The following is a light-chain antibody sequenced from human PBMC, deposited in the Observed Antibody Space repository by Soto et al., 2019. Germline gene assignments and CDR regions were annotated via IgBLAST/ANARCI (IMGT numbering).Light chain of an antibody. J-gene: IGLJ1*01. V-gene: IGLV1-51*02. CDR2: ENN. CDR1: GSNIENNF. CDR3: ATWDTSLSAGV. Sequence: QSVLTQPPSVSAAPGQKVTVSCSGSGSNIENNFVSWYRQLPGTAPKLLIYENNRRPSGIPDRFSGSKSGTSATLDIAGLETGDEADYYCATWDTSLSAGVFAPGTKVTVL.